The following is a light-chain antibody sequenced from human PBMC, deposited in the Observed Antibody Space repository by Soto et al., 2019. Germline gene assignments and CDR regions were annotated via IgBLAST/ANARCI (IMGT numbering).Light chain of an antibody. CDR1: QSVNIY. V-gene: IGKV3-20*01. J-gene: IGKJ1*01. CDR3: QQYGSSQT. CDR2: GAS. Sequence: EIVMTQSPATLSVSPGERATLSCRASQSVNIYLAWYQQKPGQAPRLLIFGASSRATGIPDRFSGSGSGTDFTLTISRLEPEDFAVYYCQQYGSSQTFGQGTKVDI.